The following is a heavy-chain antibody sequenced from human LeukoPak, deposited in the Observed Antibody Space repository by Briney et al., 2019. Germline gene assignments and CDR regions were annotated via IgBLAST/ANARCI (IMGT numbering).Heavy chain of an antibody. Sequence: GGSLRLSCAASGFTFSNAWMSWVRQAPGKGLEWVAVISYDGSNKYYADSVKGRFTISRDNSKNTLYLQMNSLRAEDTAVYYCARPSNYYDSSGYPLYYFDYWGQGTLVTVSS. J-gene: IGHJ4*02. CDR2: ISYDGSNK. CDR1: GFTFSNAW. CDR3: ARPSNYYDSSGYPLYYFDY. D-gene: IGHD3-22*01. V-gene: IGHV3-30-3*01.